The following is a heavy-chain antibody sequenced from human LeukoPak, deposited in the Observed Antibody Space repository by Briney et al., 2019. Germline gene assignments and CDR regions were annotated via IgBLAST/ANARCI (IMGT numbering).Heavy chain of an antibody. D-gene: IGHD3-10*01. CDR3: AREGSGDFDI. V-gene: IGHV3-30*02. Sequence: PGGSLRLSCAASGFTFTDRVMHWVRQAPGKGLEWVALIWYDGTKKYFADSVKGRFTISRDNSKNTLFLQMNSLRAEDTAVYYCAREGSGDFDIWGQGTMVTVSS. CDR1: GFTFTDRV. J-gene: IGHJ3*02. CDR2: IWYDGTKK.